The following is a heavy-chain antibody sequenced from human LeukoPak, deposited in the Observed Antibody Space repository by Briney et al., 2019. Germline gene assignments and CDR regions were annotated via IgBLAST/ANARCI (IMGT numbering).Heavy chain of an antibody. CDR2: IYYSGST. D-gene: IGHD6-13*01. V-gene: IGHV4-59*01. CDR1: GGSISSYY. Sequence: SETLSLTCAVSGGSISSYYWSWIRQPPGKGLEWIGYIYYSGSTNYNPSLKSRVTISVDTSKNQFSLKLSSATAADTAVYYCARGAAAADYWGLGTLVTVSS. CDR3: ARGAAAADY. J-gene: IGHJ4*02.